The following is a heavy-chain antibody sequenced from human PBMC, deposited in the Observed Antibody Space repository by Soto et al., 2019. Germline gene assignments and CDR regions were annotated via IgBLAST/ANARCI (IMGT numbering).Heavy chain of an antibody. V-gene: IGHV4-61*01. CDR3: AREGSSYGSGNYFDY. CDR1: GGSVSNKTYY. CDR2: IYYSGST. Sequence: PSETLSLTCSVSGGSVSNKTYYWSWIRQPPGKRLEWIGYIYYSGSTNYNPSLNSRVTISVDTSKNQFSLKLCSVTAADTAVYYCAREGSSYGSGNYFDYWGQGTLVTVSS. D-gene: IGHD3-10*01. J-gene: IGHJ4*02.